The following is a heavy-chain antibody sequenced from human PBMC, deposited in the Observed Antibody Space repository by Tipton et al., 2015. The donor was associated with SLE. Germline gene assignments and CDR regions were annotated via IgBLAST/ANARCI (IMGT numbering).Heavy chain of an antibody. J-gene: IGHJ5*02. CDR1: GTSMRRSW. CDR2: VYTSGAT. Sequence: TLSLTCTVSGTSMRRSWFAWIRQPPGKGLEWIGYVYTSGATNYNPSLKNRVTISVDSSKNQFSLKLTSVTAADTAVYYCASGAYGSGSSYVGGWFDPWGQGTLVTVSS. D-gene: IGHD3-10*01. CDR3: ASGAYGSGSSYVGGWFDP. V-gene: IGHV4-4*08.